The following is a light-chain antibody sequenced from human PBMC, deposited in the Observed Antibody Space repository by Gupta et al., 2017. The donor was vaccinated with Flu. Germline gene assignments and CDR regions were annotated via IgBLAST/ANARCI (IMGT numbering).Light chain of an antibody. V-gene: IGLV2-14*01. Sequence: QSALTQPASVSGSPGQAITISCTGTSSDIGDYNYVSWYQLHPCKAPKLIIYEVTNRPSGVSSRFSGSKSGNTASLTISGLQAEDGADYHFSSYRSGSTLYVFGTGTKVTVL. J-gene: IGLJ1*01. CDR2: EVT. CDR3: SSYRSGSTLYV. CDR1: SSDIGDYNY.